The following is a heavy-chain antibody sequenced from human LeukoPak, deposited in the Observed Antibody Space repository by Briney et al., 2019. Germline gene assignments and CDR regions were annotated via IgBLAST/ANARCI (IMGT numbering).Heavy chain of an antibody. J-gene: IGHJ6*03. CDR3: ARDRGSGWYNGYYYYMDV. D-gene: IGHD6-19*01. CDR1: GFTFSNYW. V-gene: IGHV3-74*01. CDR2: INSDGINK. Sequence: HSSGTLRLSCAASGFTFSNYWMHWVRQAPGKGLVWVSRINSDGINKSYADPVKGRFTISRDNAKNTLNLQMNSLRAEDTAVYYCARDRGSGWYNGYYYYMDVWGKGTTVTISS.